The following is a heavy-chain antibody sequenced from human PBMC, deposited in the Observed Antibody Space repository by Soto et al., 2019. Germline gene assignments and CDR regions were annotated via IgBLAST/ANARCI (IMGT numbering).Heavy chain of an antibody. V-gene: IGHV4-38-2*01. CDR1: GYSISSGYY. CDR3: ARFSSWYVVDY. D-gene: IGHD6-13*01. CDR2: IYHSGST. J-gene: IGHJ4*02. Sequence: SETLSLTCAVSGYSISSGYYWGWIRQPPGKGLEWIGSIYHSGSTYYNPSLKSRVTISVDTSKNQFSLKLSSVTAADTVVYYCARFSSWYVVDYWGQGTLVTVSS.